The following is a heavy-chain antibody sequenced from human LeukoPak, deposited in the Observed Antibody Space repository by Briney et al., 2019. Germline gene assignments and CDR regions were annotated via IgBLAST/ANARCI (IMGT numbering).Heavy chain of an antibody. CDR3: ARDWSGEYNY. CDR1: GFAFSSYW. J-gene: IGHJ4*02. CDR2: IKQSGSEK. V-gene: IGHV3-7*01. D-gene: IGHD3-3*01. Sequence: PGGSLRLSCAASGFAFSSYWMSWVRQAPGKGLEWVANIKQSGSEKYYVDSVKGRFTISRDNAKNSLYLQMNSLRGEDTAVYYCARDWSGEYNYWGQGTLVTVSS.